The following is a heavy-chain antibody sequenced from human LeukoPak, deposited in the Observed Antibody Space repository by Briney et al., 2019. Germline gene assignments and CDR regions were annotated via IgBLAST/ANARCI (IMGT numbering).Heavy chain of an antibody. CDR1: GYTFATYW. V-gene: IGHV5-51*01. Sequence: MSGESLKISCKCSGYTFATYWIGWVRQMPGRGLEWMGIMYPGDSDTRYSPSFQGQVTISADKSISTAYLQWRSLKASDTAMYYCASRVAGDDAFDIWGQGTMVTVSS. D-gene: IGHD6-19*01. CDR2: MYPGDSDT. CDR3: ASRVAGDDAFDI. J-gene: IGHJ3*02.